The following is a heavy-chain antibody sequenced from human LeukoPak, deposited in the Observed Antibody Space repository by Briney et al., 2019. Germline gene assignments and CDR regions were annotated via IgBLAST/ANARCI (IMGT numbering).Heavy chain of an antibody. D-gene: IGHD2-21*01. CDR3: ARNKVIALAHYFDX. J-gene: IGHJ4*02. CDR1: GGSINSFY. Sequence: SETLSLTCTVSGGSINSFYWTWIRQPAGKGLEWIGRIYSSGSTNFNPSLKSRVTMSVDTSKNQFSLRLSSVTAADTAAYFCARNKVIALAHYFDXXXQGTLVTVSS. V-gene: IGHV4-4*07. CDR2: IYSSGST.